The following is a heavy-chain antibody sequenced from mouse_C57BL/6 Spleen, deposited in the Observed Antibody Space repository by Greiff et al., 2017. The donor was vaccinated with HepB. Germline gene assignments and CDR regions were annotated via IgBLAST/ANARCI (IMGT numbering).Heavy chain of an antibody. Sequence: QVQLQQSGAELVRPGTSVKVSCKASGYAFTNYLIEWVKQRPGQGLEWIGVINPGSGGTNYNEKFKGKATLTADKSSSTAYMQLSSLTSEDSAVYFGARRAIITVRGYFDVWGTGTTVTVSS. V-gene: IGHV1-54*01. D-gene: IGHD1-1*01. CDR3: ARRAIITVRGYFDV. CDR2: INPGSGGT. J-gene: IGHJ1*03. CDR1: GYAFTNYL.